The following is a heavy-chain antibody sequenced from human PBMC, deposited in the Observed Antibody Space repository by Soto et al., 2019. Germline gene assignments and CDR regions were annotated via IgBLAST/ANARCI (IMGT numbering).Heavy chain of an antibody. J-gene: IGHJ4*02. CDR2: ISGSGGST. V-gene: IGHV3-23*01. CDR3: AKDSPYGDYGAY. Sequence: EVQLLESGGGLVQPGGSLRLSCAASGFTFSSYAMSWVRQAPGKGLEWVSAISGSGGSTYYPDSVKSRFTISRDNSKNTLYLQMNSLRAEDTAVYYCAKDSPYGDYGAYWGQGTLVTVSS. D-gene: IGHD4-17*01. CDR1: GFTFSSYA.